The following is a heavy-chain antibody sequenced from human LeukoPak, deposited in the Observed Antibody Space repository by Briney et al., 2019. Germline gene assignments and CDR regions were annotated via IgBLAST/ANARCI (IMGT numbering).Heavy chain of an antibody. CDR1: GASISGGTYY. CDR2: IYYTGST. J-gene: IGHJ4*02. Sequence: SETLSLTCSVSGASISGGTYYWGWIRQPPGKGLEWIGSIYYTGSTYDNPSLKSRVTISVDTSKNQFSLKLSSVTAADTAVYYCARAYLVLEWDQYYFDYWGQGTLVTVSS. D-gene: IGHD3-3*01. CDR3: ARAYLVLEWDQYYFDY. V-gene: IGHV4-39*07.